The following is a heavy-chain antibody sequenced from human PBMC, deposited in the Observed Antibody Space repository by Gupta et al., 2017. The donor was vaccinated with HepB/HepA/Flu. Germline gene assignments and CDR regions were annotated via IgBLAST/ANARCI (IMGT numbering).Heavy chain of an antibody. Sequence: QVQLVQSGAEVKRPGASVRVSCKVSGYTFTTYGISWVRQAPGQGLEWMGWINTYNGNTEYAQKIQGRVTMTTETFTSTVYMELRSLTSADTAVYYCARDDFWRDLHVFDYWGQGTLVTVSS. J-gene: IGHJ4*01. CDR3: ARDDFWRDLHVFDY. CDR2: INTYNGNT. V-gene: IGHV1-18*01. CDR1: GYTFTTYG. D-gene: IGHD3-3*01.